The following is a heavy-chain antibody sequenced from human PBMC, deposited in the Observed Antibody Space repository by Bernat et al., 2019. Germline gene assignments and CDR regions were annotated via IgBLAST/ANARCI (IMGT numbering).Heavy chain of an antibody. CDR1: GFSFSNAW. J-gene: IGHJ5*02. CDR3: TTDSNCAWFDH. CDR2: IKSKTDGGTT. Sequence: EVQLVESGGGLVEPGGSLRLSCAASGFSFSNAWMSWVRQAPGKGLEWVGRIKSKTDGGTTDYAAPVKGRFTISRDDSKNTLYLQMNSLKIEDTAVYHCTTDSNCAWFDHWGQGTLVTVSS. V-gene: IGHV3-15*01. D-gene: IGHD1-1*01.